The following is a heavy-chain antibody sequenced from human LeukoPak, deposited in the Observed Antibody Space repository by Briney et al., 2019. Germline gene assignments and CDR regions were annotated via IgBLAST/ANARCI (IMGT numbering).Heavy chain of an antibody. CDR1: GFTFSSYA. CDR2: ISGSGGST. CDR3: AREWLKSLGSLYYYGMDV. V-gene: IGHV3-23*01. J-gene: IGHJ6*02. Sequence: PGGSLRLSCAASGFTFSSYAMSWVRQAPGKGLEWVSAISGSGGSTYYADSVKGRFTISRDNSKNTLYLQMNSLRAEDTAVYYCAREWLKSLGSLYYYGMDVWGQGTTVTVSS. D-gene: IGHD5-12*01.